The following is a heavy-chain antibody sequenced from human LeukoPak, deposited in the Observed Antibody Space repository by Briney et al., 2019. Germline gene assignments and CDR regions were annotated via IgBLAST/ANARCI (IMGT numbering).Heavy chain of an antibody. Sequence: GGSLRLSCAASGFTFDDYGMTWVRQAPGKGLEWVSGINWSGGSTSYADSVKGRFTISRDNVKNSLYLQMNSLRAEDTALYYCAREGVSYYGSRNDYWGQGTLVTVSS. CDR2: INWSGGST. D-gene: IGHD3-10*01. CDR3: AREGVSYYGSRNDY. CDR1: GFTFDDYG. J-gene: IGHJ4*02. V-gene: IGHV3-20*04.